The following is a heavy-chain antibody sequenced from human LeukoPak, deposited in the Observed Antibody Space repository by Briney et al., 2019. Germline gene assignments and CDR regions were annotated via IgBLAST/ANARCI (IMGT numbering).Heavy chain of an antibody. CDR2: ISWDGGST. Sequence: PGGSLSLSCAASGFTFDDYAMNWVRQAPGKGLEWVSLISWDGGSTYYADSVKGRFTISRDNSKNSLYLQMNSLRAEDTALYYCAKDKSPSSYYYYYFMDVWGKGTTVTVSS. CDR1: GFTFDDYA. V-gene: IGHV3-43D*03. J-gene: IGHJ6*03. CDR3: AKDKSPSSYYYYYFMDV.